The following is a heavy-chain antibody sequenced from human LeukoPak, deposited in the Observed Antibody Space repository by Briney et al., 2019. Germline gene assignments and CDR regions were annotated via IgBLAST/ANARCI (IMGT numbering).Heavy chain of an antibody. CDR3: ARSIVLRYFDWPDAFDI. Sequence: SETLSLTCTVSGGSFSSSDYYWGWIRQPPGKGLEWIGSIYYSGTTYYNPSLKSRVTISVDTSKNQFSLKLSSVTAADTAVHYCARSIVLRYFDWPDAFDIWGRGTMVTVSS. CDR1: GGSFSSSDYY. V-gene: IGHV4-39*01. D-gene: IGHD3-9*01. CDR2: IYYSGTT. J-gene: IGHJ3*02.